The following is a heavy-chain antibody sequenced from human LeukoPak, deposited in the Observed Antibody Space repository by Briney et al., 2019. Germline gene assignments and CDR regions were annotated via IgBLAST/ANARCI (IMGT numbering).Heavy chain of an antibody. CDR2: INHSGST. V-gene: IGHV4-34*01. Sequence: SETLSLTCAVYGGSFSGYYWSWIRQPPGKGLEWIGEINHSGSTNYNPSLKSRVTISVDTSKNQFSLKLSSVTAADTAVYYCARGPPGITMVRGSGAFDIWGQGTMVTVSS. J-gene: IGHJ3*02. CDR3: ARGPPGITMVRGSGAFDI. D-gene: IGHD3-10*01. CDR1: GGSFSGYY.